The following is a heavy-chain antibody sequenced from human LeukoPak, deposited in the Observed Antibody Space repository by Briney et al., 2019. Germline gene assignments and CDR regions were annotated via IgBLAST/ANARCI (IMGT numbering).Heavy chain of an antibody. CDR1: GFSFTNYA. CDR3: ARGRDILTIGY. Sequence: GGSLRLSCAASGFSFTNYAMHWVRQAPGKGLEWVAVISYDGSNKYYADSVKGRFTISRDNSKNTLYLQMNSLRAEDTAVYYCARGRDILTIGYWGQGTLVTVSS. CDR2: ISYDGSNK. D-gene: IGHD3-9*01. V-gene: IGHV3-30-3*01. J-gene: IGHJ4*02.